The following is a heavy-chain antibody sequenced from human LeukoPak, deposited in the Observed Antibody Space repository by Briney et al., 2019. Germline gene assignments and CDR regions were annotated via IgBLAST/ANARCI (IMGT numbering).Heavy chain of an antibody. CDR2: ITSGSSYR. J-gene: IGHJ6*03. D-gene: IGHD1-26*01. CDR3: ARDPYSGSYGNYYYYFMDV. Sequence: GGSLRLSCAASGFTFSSYNMNWVRQAPGKGLEWVSSITSGSSYRFYADSVKGRFTISRDNAKNSLYLQMNSLRAEDTAVYYCARDPYSGSYGNYYYYFMDVWGKGTTVTISS. V-gene: IGHV3-21*01. CDR1: GFTFSSYN.